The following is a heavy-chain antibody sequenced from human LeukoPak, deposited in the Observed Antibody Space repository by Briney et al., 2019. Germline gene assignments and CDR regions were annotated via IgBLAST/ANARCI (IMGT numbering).Heavy chain of an antibody. CDR3: AREYCTNGVCQYYFDY. Sequence: SETLSLTCAVYGGSFSGYYWSWIRQPPGKGLEWIGEINHSGSTNYNPSLKSRVTISVDTSKNQFSLKLSSVTAADTAVYYCAREYCTNGVCQYYFDYWGQGTLVTVSS. D-gene: IGHD2-8*01. CDR1: GGSFSGYY. CDR2: INHSGST. V-gene: IGHV4-34*01. J-gene: IGHJ4*02.